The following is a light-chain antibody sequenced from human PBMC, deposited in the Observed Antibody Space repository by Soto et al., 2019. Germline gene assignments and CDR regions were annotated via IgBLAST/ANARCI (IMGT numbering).Light chain of an antibody. V-gene: IGLV2-14*01. CDR1: SSDVGGYNY. CDR2: GVT. Sequence: QSVLTQPASVSGSPGQSITISCTGTSSDVGGYNYVSWYQQHPGKAPKLVIYGVTYRPSGVSARFSGSKFQNTASLTISGLQAEDEADYYCSSYTSSSTLGVFGTGTKVTVL. J-gene: IGLJ1*01. CDR3: SSYTSSSTLGV.